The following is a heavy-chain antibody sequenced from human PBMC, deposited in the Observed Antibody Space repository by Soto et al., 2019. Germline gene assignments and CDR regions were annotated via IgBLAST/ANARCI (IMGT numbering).Heavy chain of an antibody. CDR3: ARDWSSGCVSYFDY. Sequence: QVQLVESGGGVVQPGRSLRLSCAASGFTFSSYGMHWVRQAPGKGLEWVAVIWYDGSNKYYADSVKGRFTISRDNSKNTLYLQMNSLRAEDTAVYYCARDWSSGCVSYFDYWGQGTLVTVSS. V-gene: IGHV3-33*01. CDR2: IWYDGSNK. D-gene: IGHD6-19*01. CDR1: GFTFSSYG. J-gene: IGHJ4*02.